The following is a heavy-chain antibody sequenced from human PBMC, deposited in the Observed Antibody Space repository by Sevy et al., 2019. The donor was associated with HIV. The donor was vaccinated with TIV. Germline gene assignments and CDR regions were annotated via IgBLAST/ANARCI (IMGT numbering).Heavy chain of an antibody. CDR2: ISYDGSTK. V-gene: IGHV3-30-3*01. D-gene: IGHD6-6*01. Sequence: GESLKISCAASGFTFSSYAMHWVRQAPGKGLEWVAVISYDGSTKYYAVSVKGRFTISRDNSKNTLYLQMNSLRAEDTAVYYCATTGRYSSSSGNNWFDPWGQGTLVTVSS. CDR3: ATTGRYSSSSGNNWFDP. CDR1: GFTFSSYA. J-gene: IGHJ5*02.